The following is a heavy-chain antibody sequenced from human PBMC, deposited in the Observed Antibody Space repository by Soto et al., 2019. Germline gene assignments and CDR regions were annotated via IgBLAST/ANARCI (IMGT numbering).Heavy chain of an antibody. J-gene: IGHJ4*02. D-gene: IGHD6-13*01. CDR2: IYPGDHET. V-gene: IGHV5-51*01. CDR3: ARSTRSSPYFDY. Sequence: PVESLKIPCHCAGYTFSNFWIGWVRQLPGKGLEWMGNIYPGDHETRYSPSFHGKVTISADKSINTAYLQWNSLEASDTAFYFCARSTRSSPYFDYWGQGALVTVSS. CDR1: GYTFSNFW.